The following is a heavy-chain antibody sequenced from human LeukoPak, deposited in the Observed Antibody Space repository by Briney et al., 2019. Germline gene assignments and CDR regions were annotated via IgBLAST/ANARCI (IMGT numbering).Heavy chain of an antibody. D-gene: IGHD3-10*01. J-gene: IGHJ4*02. CDR2: ISSSSSYI. V-gene: IGHV3-21*01. Sequence: GGSLRLSCAASRFTFSSYSMNWVRQAPGKGLEWVSSISSSSSYIYYADSVKGRFTISRDNAKNSLYLQMNSLIAEDTAVYYCARGRGGYYFDYWGQGTLVTVSS. CDR1: RFTFSSYS. CDR3: ARGRGGYYFDY.